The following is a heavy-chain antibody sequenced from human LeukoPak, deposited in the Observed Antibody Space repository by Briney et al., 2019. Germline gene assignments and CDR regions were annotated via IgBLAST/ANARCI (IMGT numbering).Heavy chain of an antibody. CDR1: GYTFTGYY. V-gene: IGHV1-46*01. J-gene: IGHJ6*03. D-gene: IGHD5-12*01. Sequence: ASVKVSCKASGYTFTGYYMHWVRQAPGQGLEWMGIINPSGGSTSYAQKFQGRVTMTRDTSTSTVYMELSSLRSEDTAVYYCASDPLFGGYDLGYYYMDVWGKGTTVTISS. CDR3: ASDPLFGGYDLGYYYMDV. CDR2: INPSGGST.